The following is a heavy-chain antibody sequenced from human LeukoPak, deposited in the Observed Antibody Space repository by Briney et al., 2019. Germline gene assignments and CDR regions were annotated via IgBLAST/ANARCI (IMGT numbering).Heavy chain of an antibody. CDR3: ARGGFGDIVVVPAAIRSGWFDP. CDR1: GGSFSGYY. CDR2: INHSGST. V-gene: IGHV4-34*01. D-gene: IGHD2-2*02. J-gene: IGHJ5*02. Sequence: PSETLSLTCAVYGGSFSGYYWSWIRQPPGKGLEWIGEINHSGSTNYNPSLKSRVTISVDTSKNQFSLKLSSVTAADTAVYYCARGGFGDIVVVPAAIRSGWFDPWGQGTLVTVSS.